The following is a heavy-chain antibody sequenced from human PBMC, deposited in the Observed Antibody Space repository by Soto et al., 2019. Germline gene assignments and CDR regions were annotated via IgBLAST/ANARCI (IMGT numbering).Heavy chain of an antibody. V-gene: IGHV3-30*18. Sequence: QVQLVESGGGVVQPGRSLRLSCAASGFTFSSYGMHWVRQAPGKGLEWVAVISYDGSNKYYADSVKGRFTISRDNSKNTLYLQMNSLRAEDTAVYYCAKDNSGYDYFDYWGQGTLVTVSS. CDR3: AKDNSGYDYFDY. D-gene: IGHD5-12*01. J-gene: IGHJ4*02. CDR1: GFTFSSYG. CDR2: ISYDGSNK.